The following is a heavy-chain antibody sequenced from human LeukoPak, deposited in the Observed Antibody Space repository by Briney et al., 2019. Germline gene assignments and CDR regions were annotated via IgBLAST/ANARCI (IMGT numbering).Heavy chain of an antibody. CDR2: ISWDGGST. D-gene: IGHD5-18*01. Sequence: GGSLRLSCAASGFTFDDYTMHWVRQAPGKGLEWVSLISWDGGSTYYADSVKGRFTISRDNSKNSLYLQMNSLRTEDTALYYCAKENRGYSYGYLPDYWGQGTLVTVSS. CDR1: GFTFDDYT. CDR3: AKENRGYSYGYLPDY. J-gene: IGHJ4*02. V-gene: IGHV3-43*01.